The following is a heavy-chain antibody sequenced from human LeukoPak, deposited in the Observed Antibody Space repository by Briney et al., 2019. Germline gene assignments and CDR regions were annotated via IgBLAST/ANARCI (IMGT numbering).Heavy chain of an antibody. CDR2: IYYSGST. Sequence: SQTLSLTCTVSGGSISSGDYYWSWIRQPPGKGLEWIGYIYYSGSTYYNPSLKSRVTISVDTSKNQFSLKLSSVTAADTAVYYCARGPLDSGYCSSTSCYSSAVWFDPWGQGTLVTVSS. CDR1: GGSISSGDYY. D-gene: IGHD2-2*02. V-gene: IGHV4-30-4*08. J-gene: IGHJ5*02. CDR3: ARGPLDSGYCSSTSCYSSAVWFDP.